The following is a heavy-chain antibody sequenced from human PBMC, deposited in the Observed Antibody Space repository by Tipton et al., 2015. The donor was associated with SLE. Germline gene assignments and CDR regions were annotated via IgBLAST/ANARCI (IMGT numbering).Heavy chain of an antibody. Sequence: SLRLSCVASGFTFNRHGMHWVRQAPGKGLEWAAVIWYDGSNKIYADSVRGRFTISRDNSKNTLYLQMNSLRPEDTAVYYCARWGEDFDYWGQGTLVTVSS. V-gene: IGHV3-33*01. D-gene: IGHD3-10*01. CDR2: IWYDGSNK. CDR1: GFTFNRHG. J-gene: IGHJ4*02. CDR3: ARWGEDFDY.